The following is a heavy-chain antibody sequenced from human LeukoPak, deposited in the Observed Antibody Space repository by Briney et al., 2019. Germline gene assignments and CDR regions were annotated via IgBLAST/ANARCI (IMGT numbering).Heavy chain of an antibody. CDR1: GGSISSSSYN. CDR2: IYYSGST. CDR3: ARQRRGYSYGWNDY. Sequence: SETLSLTCTVSGGSISSSSYNWGWIRQPPGKGLEWIGSIYYSGSTYYNPSLKSRVTISVDTSKNQFSLKLSSVTAADTAVYYCARQRRGYSYGWNDYWGQGTLVTVSS. J-gene: IGHJ4*02. D-gene: IGHD5-18*01. V-gene: IGHV4-39*01.